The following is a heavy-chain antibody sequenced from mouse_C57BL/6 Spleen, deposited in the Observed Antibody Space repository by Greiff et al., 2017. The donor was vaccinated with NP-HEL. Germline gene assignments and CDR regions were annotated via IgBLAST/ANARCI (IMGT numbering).Heavy chain of an antibody. D-gene: IGHD1-1*01. CDR1: GFTFSNYW. J-gene: IGHJ3*01. V-gene: IGHV6-3*01. Sequence: EVHLVESGGGLVQPGGSMKLSCVASGFTFSNYWMNWVRQSPEKGLEWVAQIRLKSDNYATHYAESVKGRFTISRDDSKSSVYLQMNNLRAEDTGIYYCTYYVSFAWFAYWGQGTLVTVSA. CDR3: TYYVSFAWFAY. CDR2: IRLKSDNYAT.